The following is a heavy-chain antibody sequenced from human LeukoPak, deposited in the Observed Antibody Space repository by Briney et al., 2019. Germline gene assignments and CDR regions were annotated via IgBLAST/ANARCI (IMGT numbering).Heavy chain of an antibody. J-gene: IGHJ4*02. Sequence: PGRSLRLSCAASGFTFSSYGMHWVRQAPGKGLEWVAVISYDGSNKYYADSVKGRFTISRDNSKNTLHLQMNSLRAEDTAAYYCARLQGMSLVASGPFDYWGQGTLVTVSS. V-gene: IGHV3-30*03. D-gene: IGHD2-15*01. CDR3: ARLQGMSLVASGPFDY. CDR1: GFTFSSYG. CDR2: ISYDGSNK.